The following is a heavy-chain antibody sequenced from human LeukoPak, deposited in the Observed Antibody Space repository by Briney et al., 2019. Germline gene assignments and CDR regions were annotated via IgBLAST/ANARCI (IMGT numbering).Heavy chain of an antibody. V-gene: IGHV3-72*01. Sequence: GGSLRLSFGASGFTFSDYHMDLVRQAPGKGPDVIGRSRNKANSFTTEYAASVRGRFTISRDDSENSLYLQMSSLKVEDTAVYYCGRADCRGGSCYTSYWGQGTLVTVSS. J-gene: IGHJ4*02. CDR1: GFTFSDYH. CDR2: SRNKANSFTT. CDR3: GRADCRGGSCYTSY. D-gene: IGHD2-15*01.